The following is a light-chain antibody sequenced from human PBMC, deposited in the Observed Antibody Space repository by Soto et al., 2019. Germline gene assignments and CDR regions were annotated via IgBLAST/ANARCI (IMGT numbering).Light chain of an antibody. J-gene: IGKJ3*01. V-gene: IGKV3-20*01. CDR2: GAS. CDR1: QSVSSSY. CDR3: QHYGSPPCT. Sequence: EIVLTQSPGTLSLSPGERATLSCRASQSVSSSYLAWYQQKPGQAPRLLIYGASSRATGIPDRFSGSGSGTDFALTISRLEPEEFAVYYCQHYGSPPCTFGPGTKVDIK.